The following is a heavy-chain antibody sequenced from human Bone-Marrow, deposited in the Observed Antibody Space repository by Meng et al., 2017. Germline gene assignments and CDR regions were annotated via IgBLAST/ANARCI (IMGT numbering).Heavy chain of an antibody. Sequence: GESLKISCAASGFTFSSYSMNWVRQAPGKGLEWVSSISSSSSYIYYADSVKGRFTISRDNAKNSLYLQMNSLRAEDTAVYYCARVLLWFGELFPEYYFDYCGQGMLVVASS. J-gene: IGHJ4*02. CDR3: ARVLLWFGELFPEYYFDY. CDR2: ISSSSSYI. V-gene: IGHV3-21*01. CDR1: GFTFSSYS. D-gene: IGHD3-10*01.